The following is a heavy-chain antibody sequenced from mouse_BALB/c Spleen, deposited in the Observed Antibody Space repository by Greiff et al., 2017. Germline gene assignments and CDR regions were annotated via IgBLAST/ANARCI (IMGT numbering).Heavy chain of an antibody. Sequence: DVQLVESGGGLVKPGGSLKLSCAASGFTFSDYYMYWVRQTPEKRLEWVATISDGGSYTYYPDSVKGRFTISRDNAKNNLYLQMSSLKSEDTAMYYCARDRGYAMDYWGQGTSVTVSS. D-gene: IGHD3-3*01. V-gene: IGHV5-4*02. J-gene: IGHJ4*01. CDR3: ARDRGYAMDY. CDR1: GFTFSDYY. CDR2: ISDGGSYT.